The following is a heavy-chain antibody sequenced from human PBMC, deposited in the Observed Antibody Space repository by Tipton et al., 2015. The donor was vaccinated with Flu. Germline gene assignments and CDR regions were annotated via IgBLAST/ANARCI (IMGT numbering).Heavy chain of an antibody. V-gene: IGHV3-11*01. CDR1: GFTFSDYY. J-gene: IGHJ4*02. D-gene: IGHD6-13*01. CDR2: ISSSGSTI. Sequence: SLRLSCAASGFTFSDYYMSWIRQAPGKGLEWVSYISSSGSTIYYADSVKGRFTISRDNAKNSLYLQMNSLRAEDTAVYYCARDLGIAAAEFDYWGQGTLVTVSS. CDR3: ARDLGIAAAEFDY.